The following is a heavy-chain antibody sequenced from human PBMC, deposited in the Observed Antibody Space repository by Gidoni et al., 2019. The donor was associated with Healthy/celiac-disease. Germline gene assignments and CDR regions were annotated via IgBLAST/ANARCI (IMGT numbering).Heavy chain of an antibody. Sequence: QVQLVQSGAEVKKPGASVKISCKASGYTSTGYYMHWVRQAPGQGLEWMGWINPNSGGTNYAQKFQGRVTMTRDTSISTAYMELSRLRSDDTAVYYCARAEMASHYYYYYYGMDVWGQGTTVTVSS. CDR1: GYTSTGYY. V-gene: IGHV1-2*02. CDR3: ARAEMASHYYYYYYGMDV. D-gene: IGHD5-12*01. CDR2: INPNSGGT. J-gene: IGHJ6*02.